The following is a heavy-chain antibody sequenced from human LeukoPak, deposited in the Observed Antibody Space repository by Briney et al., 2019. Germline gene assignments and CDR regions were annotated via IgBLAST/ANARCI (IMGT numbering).Heavy chain of an antibody. CDR1: GDSVSSNSVA. CDR3: VRGNSSRRAFDF. D-gene: IGHD2-2*01. CDR2: AYYRSKWNK. Sequence: SQTLSLTCAISGDSVSSNSVAWNWIRQSPSRGLEWLGRAYYRSKWNKDYAVSVKSRITLNPDASKNQFSLQLSSVTPDDTAVYYCVRGNSSRRAFDFWGQGTLVTVSS. V-gene: IGHV6-1*01. J-gene: IGHJ4*02.